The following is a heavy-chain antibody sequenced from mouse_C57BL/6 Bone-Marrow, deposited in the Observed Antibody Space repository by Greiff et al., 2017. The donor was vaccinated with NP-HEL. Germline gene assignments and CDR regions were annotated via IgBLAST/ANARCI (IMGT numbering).Heavy chain of an antibody. CDR3: ARAILLRFRYEWYFDV. J-gene: IGHJ1*03. CDR2: IWSGGST. CDR1: GFSLTSYG. D-gene: IGHD1-1*01. V-gene: IGHV2-2*01. Sequence: QVQLKESGPGLVQPSQSLSITCTVSGFSLTSYGVHWVRQSPGKGLEWLGVIWSGGSTDYNAAFISRLSISKDNSKSQVFFKMNSLQADDTAIYYCARAILLRFRYEWYFDVWGTGTTVTVSS.